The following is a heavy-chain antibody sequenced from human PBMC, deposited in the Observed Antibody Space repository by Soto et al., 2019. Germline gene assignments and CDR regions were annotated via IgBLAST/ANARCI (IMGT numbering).Heavy chain of an antibody. Sequence: SETLSLTCTVSGGSISSSSYYWGWIRQPPGKGLEWIGSIYYSGSTYYNPSLKSRVTISVDTSKNQFSLKLSSVTAADTAVYYCARHTNYYDHIWGSYRPTGYFDYWGQGTLVTVSS. CDR3: ARHTNYYDHIWGSYRPTGYFDY. D-gene: IGHD3-16*02. CDR2: IYYSGST. V-gene: IGHV4-39*01. J-gene: IGHJ4*02. CDR1: GGSISSSSYY.